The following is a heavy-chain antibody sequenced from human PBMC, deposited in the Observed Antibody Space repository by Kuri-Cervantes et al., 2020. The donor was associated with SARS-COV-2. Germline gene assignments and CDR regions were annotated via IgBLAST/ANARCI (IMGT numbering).Heavy chain of an antibody. Sequence: SETLSLTCAVYGGCFSGYYWSWIRQPPGKGLEWIGEINHGGGTNYNPSLMSRVTISVDTSKNQFSLKLRSVTAADTAVYYCARGVRFLDPKYYYFYYYMDVWGKGTTVTVSS. CDR1: GGCFSGYY. CDR2: INHGGGT. V-gene: IGHV4-34*01. D-gene: IGHD3-3*01. CDR3: ARGVRFLDPKYYYFYYYMDV. J-gene: IGHJ6*03.